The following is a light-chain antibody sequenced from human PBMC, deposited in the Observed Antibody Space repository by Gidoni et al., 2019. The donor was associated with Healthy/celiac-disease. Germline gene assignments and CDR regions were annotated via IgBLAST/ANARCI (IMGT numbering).Light chain of an antibody. CDR3: CSYAGSNTLV. CDR1: SSDVGGYNY. Sequence: QPALTQPRSVPGSPVQPVTISCTGTSSDVGGYNYVSWYQQHPGKAPKLMIYDVSKRPSGVPDRFSGSKSGNTASLTISGLQAEDEADYYCCSYAGSNTLVFGGGTKLTVL. J-gene: IGLJ2*01. V-gene: IGLV2-11*01. CDR2: DVS.